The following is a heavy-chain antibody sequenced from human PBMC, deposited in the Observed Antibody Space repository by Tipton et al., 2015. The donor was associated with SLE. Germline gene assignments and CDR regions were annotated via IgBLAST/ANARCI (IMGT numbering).Heavy chain of an antibody. CDR3: ARGLGIAALGY. D-gene: IGHD6-13*01. CDR1: GGSISSYY. V-gene: IGHV4-59*12. J-gene: IGHJ4*02. Sequence: TLSLTCTVSGGSISSYYWSWIRQPPGKGLEWIGYIYYSGSTNYNPSLKSRVTISVDTSKNQFSLKLSSVTAADTAVYYCARGLGIAALGYWGQGTLVTVSS. CDR2: IYYSGST.